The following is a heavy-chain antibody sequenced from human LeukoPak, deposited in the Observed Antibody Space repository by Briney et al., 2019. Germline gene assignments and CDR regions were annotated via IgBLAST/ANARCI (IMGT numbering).Heavy chain of an antibody. V-gene: IGHV3-9*01. D-gene: IGHD3-10*01. Sequence: GGSLRLSCEGSGFTFDDYAMHWVRQAPGKGLEWVTGISWNSGYRGYADFVMGRFTISRDNAKNSLYLQMNSLRAEDTALYYCAKSDGSGNQARWFDPWGQGTLVTVSS. CDR1: GFTFDDYA. CDR3: AKSDGSGNQARWFDP. CDR2: ISWNSGYR. J-gene: IGHJ5*02.